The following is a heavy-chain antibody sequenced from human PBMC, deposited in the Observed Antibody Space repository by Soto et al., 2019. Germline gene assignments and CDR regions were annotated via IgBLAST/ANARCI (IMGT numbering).Heavy chain of an antibody. CDR3: ARTTAVPNTLRSRYFFDY. J-gene: IGHJ4*02. CDR2: VYYSGTT. V-gene: IGHV4-61*01. D-gene: IGHD4-17*01. CDR1: GGSVSDKTYY. Sequence: XETLSLTCSVSGGSVSDKTYYWSWIRQPPGKRLERIGYVYYSGTTNYNPSLKSRVTISVDLSKNRFSLRLSSVTTADTALYYCARTTAVPNTLRSRYFFDYWGQGTLVTVSS.